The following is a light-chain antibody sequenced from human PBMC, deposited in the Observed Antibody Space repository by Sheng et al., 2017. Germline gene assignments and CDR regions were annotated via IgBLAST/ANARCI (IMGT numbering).Light chain of an antibody. CDR3: AVWDDSLKGVA. CDR1: SSNIGSNT. CDR2: TTT. Sequence: QSVLTQPPSASGTPGQRVTLSCSGSSSNIGSNTVNWYQQLPGRAPKLLIYTTTLRPSGVPDRFSGSKSGTSASLAISGLQSEDEADYYCAVWDDSLKGVAFGGGTKLTVL. J-gene: IGLJ2*01. V-gene: IGLV1-44*01.